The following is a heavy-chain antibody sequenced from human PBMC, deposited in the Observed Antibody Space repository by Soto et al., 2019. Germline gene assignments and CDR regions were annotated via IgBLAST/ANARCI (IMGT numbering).Heavy chain of an antibody. CDR3: ATTPPVGGYYYYGMDV. Sequence: QVQLVQSGAEVKKPGSSVKVSCKASGGTFSSYAISWVRQAPGQGLEWMGGIIPIFGTANYAQKFQGRVTSTAXXXTXXAYMELSSLRSEDTAVYYCATTPPVGGYYYYGMDVWGQGTTVTVSS. CDR2: IIPIFGTA. J-gene: IGHJ6*02. D-gene: IGHD1-26*01. V-gene: IGHV1-69*12. CDR1: GGTFSSYA.